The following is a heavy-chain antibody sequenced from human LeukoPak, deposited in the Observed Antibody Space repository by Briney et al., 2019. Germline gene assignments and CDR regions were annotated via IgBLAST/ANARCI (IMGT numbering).Heavy chain of an antibody. CDR3: ASAAGWESPF. V-gene: IGHV3-7*01. CDR1: GPTFDSHY. J-gene: IGHJ2*01. CDR2: IKQEGREK. D-gene: IGHD1-26*01. Sequence: GGALTLSCAASGPTFDSHYMTWVRQTPEKGLEWMAHIKQEGREKNYVDSVKGRFTISRDNDKKSLYLQMNSLRAEDTAVYYCASAAGWESPFWGQGPLVSVSP.